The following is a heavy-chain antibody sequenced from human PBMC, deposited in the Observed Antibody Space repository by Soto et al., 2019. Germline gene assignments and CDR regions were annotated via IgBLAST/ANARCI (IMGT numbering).Heavy chain of an antibody. CDR3: ARRMLGYNYYYYGMDV. V-gene: IGHV1-18*01. Sequence: ASVKVSCKASGYTFTSYGISWVRQAPGQGLEWMGWISAYNGNTNYAQKLQGRVTMTTDTSTSTAYMELRSLRSDDTAVYYCARRMLGYNYYYYGMDVWGQGTTVTVSS. CDR1: GYTFTSYG. CDR2: ISAYNGNT. D-gene: IGHD3-10*02. J-gene: IGHJ6*02.